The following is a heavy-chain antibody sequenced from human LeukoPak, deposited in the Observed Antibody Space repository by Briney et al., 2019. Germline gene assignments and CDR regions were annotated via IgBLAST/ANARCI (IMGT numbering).Heavy chain of an antibody. CDR2: IKPNSGGT. J-gene: IGHJ6*03. CDR3: GSSIVETFMDV. V-gene: IGHV1-2*02. Sequence: ASVKVSCKESGYTFTGYYMHWVRQAPGQRLVWMGWIKPNSGGTNQAQKFQGRVTMTRDTSISTVYMERSRLRSEDTAVYYCGSSIVETFMDVWGKRTTVTLSS. D-gene: IGHD2-15*01. CDR1: GYTFTGYY.